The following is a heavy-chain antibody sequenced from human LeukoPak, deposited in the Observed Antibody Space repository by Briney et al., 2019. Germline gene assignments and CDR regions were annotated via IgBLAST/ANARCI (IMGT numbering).Heavy chain of an antibody. Sequence: ASVKVSCKASGYTFTGYYMHWVRQAPGQGLEWMGWINPNSGGTNYAQKFQGRVTMTRDTSISTAYMELSRLRSDDTAVYYCAFPWSSGGYFADVFDIWGQGKMVTV. CDR3: AFPWSSGGYFADVFDI. CDR2: INPNSGGT. CDR1: GYTFTGYY. V-gene: IGHV1-2*02. J-gene: IGHJ3*02. D-gene: IGHD6-19*01.